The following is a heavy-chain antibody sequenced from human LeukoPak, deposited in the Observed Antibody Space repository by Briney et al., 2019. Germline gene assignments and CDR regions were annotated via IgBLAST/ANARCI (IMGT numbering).Heavy chain of an antibody. CDR1: GYSFTSYW. D-gene: IGHD6-13*01. CDR2: VYPGDSDT. V-gene: IGHV5-51*01. J-gene: IGHJ4*02. Sequence: GESLKISCKGSGYSFTSYWIGWVRQMPGKGLEWMGIVYPGDSDTRYSPSFQGQVTISADKSISTAYLQWSSLKASDTAMYYCARVEQQLAAPFDYWGQGTLVTVSS. CDR3: ARVEQQLAAPFDY.